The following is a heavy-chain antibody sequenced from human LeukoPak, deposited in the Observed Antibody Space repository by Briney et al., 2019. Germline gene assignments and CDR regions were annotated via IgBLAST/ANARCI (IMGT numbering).Heavy chain of an antibody. CDR2: ISSSGTTI. J-gene: IGHJ4*02. D-gene: IGHD5-24*01. CDR1: GFTFSSYE. CDR3: ARFGYNDFDF. V-gene: IGHV3-48*03. Sequence: GGSLRLSCAASGFTFSSYEINWVRQAPGKGLEWVSYISSSGTTIYYADSVKSRFTISRDNAKNSLYLQMNSLRPEDTAVYYCARFGYNDFDFWGQGTLVTVS.